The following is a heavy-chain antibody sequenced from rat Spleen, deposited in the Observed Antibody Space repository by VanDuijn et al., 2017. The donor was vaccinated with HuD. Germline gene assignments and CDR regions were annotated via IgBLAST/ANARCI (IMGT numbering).Heavy chain of an antibody. CDR1: GFTFSGYW. J-gene: IGHJ2*01. Sequence: EVQLVETGGGLVQPGKSLKLSCVASGFTFSGYWMYWIRQTPGRGLEWVASITNTGGSTYYPDSVKGRLTISRDNAKSTVYLQMDSLRSEDTATYYCTSINYDSGDYWGQGVMVTVSS. CDR2: ITNTGGST. D-gene: IGHD1-11*01. V-gene: IGHV5-31*01. CDR3: TSINYDSGDY.